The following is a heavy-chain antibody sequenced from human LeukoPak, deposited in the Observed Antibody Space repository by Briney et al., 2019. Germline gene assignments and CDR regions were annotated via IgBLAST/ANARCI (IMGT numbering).Heavy chain of an antibody. V-gene: IGHV1-2*02. CDR1: GYTFTGYY. Sequence: ASVKVSCKASGYTFTGYYIHWVRQAPGQGLEWMGWINPNSGDTHYAQKFRGRVTMTSDTSISTAYMDLSRLTSDDTAVYYCARLPLNLQDYWGQGTLVTVSS. J-gene: IGHJ4*02. CDR2: INPNSGDT. CDR3: ARLPLNLQDY.